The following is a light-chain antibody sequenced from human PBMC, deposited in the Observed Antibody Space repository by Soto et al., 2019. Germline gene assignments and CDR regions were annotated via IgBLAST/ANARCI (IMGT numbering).Light chain of an antibody. Sequence: QSALTQPASVSGSPGQSITISCTGTSSDVGGYNYVSWYQQHPGKAPKLMIYDVNNRPPGVSNRFSGSKSGYTTSLTISGLQAEDEAHYYCSLYTTSSTVVFGRGTKLTVL. J-gene: IGLJ2*01. CDR2: DVN. CDR3: SLYTTSSTVV. CDR1: SSDVGGYNY. V-gene: IGLV2-14*03.